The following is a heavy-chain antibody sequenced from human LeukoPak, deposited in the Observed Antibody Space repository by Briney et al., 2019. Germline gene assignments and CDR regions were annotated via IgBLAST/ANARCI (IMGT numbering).Heavy chain of an antibody. Sequence: SETLSLTCTVSGVSISSYYWSWIRQPPGKGLEWIGYIYYSGSTNYSPSLKSRVIILIDTAKNHFSLNLSSVTAADTAVYYCARSDGYGLVGIWGQGTMVTVSS. D-gene: IGHD3-10*01. CDR1: GVSISSYY. CDR3: ARSDGYGLVGI. J-gene: IGHJ3*02. V-gene: IGHV4-59*12. CDR2: IYYSGST.